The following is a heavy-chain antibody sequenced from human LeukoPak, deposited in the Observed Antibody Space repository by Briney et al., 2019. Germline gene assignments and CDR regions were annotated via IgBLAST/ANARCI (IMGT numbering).Heavy chain of an antibody. V-gene: IGHV1-69*04. J-gene: IGHJ4*02. CDR3: ARESQRPDSSGYYYFDY. D-gene: IGHD3-22*01. CDR1: GYTFTGYY. CDR2: IIPILGIA. Sequence: PAASVKVSCKASGYTFTGYYLHWVRQAPGQGLEWMGRIIPILGIANYAQKFQGRVTITADKSTSTAYMELSSLRSEDTAVYYCARESQRPDSSGYYYFDYWGQGTLVTVSS.